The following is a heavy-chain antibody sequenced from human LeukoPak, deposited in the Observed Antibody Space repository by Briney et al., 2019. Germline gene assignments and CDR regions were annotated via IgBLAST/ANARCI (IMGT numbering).Heavy chain of an antibody. CDR1: GFTFRHYG. V-gene: IGHV3-30*02. J-gene: IGHJ4*02. CDR2: IQSDGNNK. CDR3: ATGRYYFDY. Sequence: GGSLRLSCAASGFTFRHYGMHWVRQAPGKGLEWVTFIQSDGNNKYYADSVKGRFTISRDNSENTLYLQMNSLRAEDTAVYYCATGRYYFDYWGQGTQVTVSS.